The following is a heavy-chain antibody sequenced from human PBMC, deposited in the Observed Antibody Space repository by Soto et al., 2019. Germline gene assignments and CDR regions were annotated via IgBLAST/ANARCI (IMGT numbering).Heavy chain of an antibody. CDR1: GGTFSSYA. J-gene: IGHJ6*02. Sequence: VQLVQSGAEVKKPGSSVKVSCKASGGTFSSYAISWVRQAPGQGLEWMGGIIPIFGTANYAQKFQGRVTITADESTSTAYMELSSLRSEDTAVYYCARGYCSSTSCYANGMDVWGQGTTVTVSS. D-gene: IGHD2-2*01. V-gene: IGHV1-69*01. CDR3: ARGYCSSTSCYANGMDV. CDR2: IIPIFGTA.